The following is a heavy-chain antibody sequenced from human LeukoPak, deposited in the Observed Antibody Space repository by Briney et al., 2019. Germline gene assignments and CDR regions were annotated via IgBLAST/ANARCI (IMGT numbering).Heavy chain of an antibody. V-gene: IGHV1-18*01. Sequence: APVKVSCKASGYTFTSYGISWVRQAPGQGLEWMGWISAHNGNTNYAQKLQGRVTMTTDTSTSTAYMELRSLRSDDTAVYYCARAIAGAEGLPYYYYGMDVWGQGTTVTVSS. CDR1: GYTFTSYG. D-gene: IGHD6-13*01. CDR2: ISAHNGNT. J-gene: IGHJ6*02. CDR3: ARAIAGAEGLPYYYYGMDV.